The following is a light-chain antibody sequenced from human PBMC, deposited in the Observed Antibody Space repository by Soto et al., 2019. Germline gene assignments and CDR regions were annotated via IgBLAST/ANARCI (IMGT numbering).Light chain of an antibody. CDR3: CSYAGSATFE. CDR2: EDS. J-gene: IGLJ2*01. V-gene: IGLV2-23*02. Sequence: QSALTQPASVSGSPGQSITISCTGTSSDVGSYDLVSWYQQHPGKAPKLVIYEDSKRPSGVSIRFSGSKSGNTASLTISGLQAEDEADYYCCSYAGSATFEFGGGTKVTVL. CDR1: SSDVGSYDL.